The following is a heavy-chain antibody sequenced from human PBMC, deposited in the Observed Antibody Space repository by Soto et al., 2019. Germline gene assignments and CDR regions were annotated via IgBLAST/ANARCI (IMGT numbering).Heavy chain of an antibody. J-gene: IGHJ6*02. CDR3: AREGRDYYGSGSYYNGSYYYYYGMDV. V-gene: IGHV3-11*05. D-gene: IGHD3-10*01. CDR2: ISSSSSYT. Sequence: GSLRLSCAASGFTFSDYYMSWIRQAPGKGLEWVSYISSSSSYTNYADSVKGRFTISRDNAKNSLYLQMNSLRAEDTAVYYCAREGRDYYGSGSYYNGSYYYYYGMDVWGQGT. CDR1: GFTFSDYY.